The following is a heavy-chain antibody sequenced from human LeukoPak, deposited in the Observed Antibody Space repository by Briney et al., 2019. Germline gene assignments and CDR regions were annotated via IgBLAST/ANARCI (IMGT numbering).Heavy chain of an antibody. D-gene: IGHD3-10*01. CDR2: TYYSGST. J-gene: IGHJ4*02. CDR3: ARVPITMVRGLYYFDY. V-gene: IGHV4-31*03. CDR1: GGSISSGGYY. Sequence: PSETLSLTCTVSGGSISSGGYYWSWIRQHPGKGLEWIGYTYYSGSTYYNPSLKSRVTISVDTSKNQFSLKLSSVTAADTAVYYCARVPITMVRGLYYFDYWGQGTLVTVSS.